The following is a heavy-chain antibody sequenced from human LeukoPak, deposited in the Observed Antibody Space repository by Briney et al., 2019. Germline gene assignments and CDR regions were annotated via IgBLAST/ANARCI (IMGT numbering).Heavy chain of an antibody. V-gene: IGHV4-39*01. Sequence: SETLSLTCIVSGDSITRNTYHWGWVRQPPGKGLEWIGTIYYSGSIYYNQSLRGRVALSVDTSKNQFSLKLTSVTAADTAVYYCGRLNTDWGFLFDSWGQGTLVTVSS. CDR3: GRLNTDWGFLFDS. J-gene: IGHJ4*02. CDR1: GDSITRNTYH. CDR2: IYYSGSI. D-gene: IGHD7-27*01.